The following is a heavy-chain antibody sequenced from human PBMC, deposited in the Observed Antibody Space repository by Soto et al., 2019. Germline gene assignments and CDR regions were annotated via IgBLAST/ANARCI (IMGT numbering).Heavy chain of an antibody. Sequence: SETLSLTCTVSGGSISSEGYYWSWFRQHPGKGLEWIGDIYYSGPTYHNPSLRSRLTISGDASKNQFSLKLSSVTAADTALYYCARGRGYSYGPYYFDYWGQGTLVTVSS. CDR2: IYYSGPT. J-gene: IGHJ4*02. V-gene: IGHV4-31*03. CDR3: ARGRGYSYGPYYFDY. D-gene: IGHD5-18*01. CDR1: GGSISSEGYY.